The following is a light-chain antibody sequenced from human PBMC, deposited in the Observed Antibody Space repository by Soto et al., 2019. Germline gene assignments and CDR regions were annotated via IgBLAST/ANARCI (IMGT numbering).Light chain of an antibody. J-gene: IGKJ1*01. V-gene: IGKV3-15*01. CDR3: QQYNNWPPEGT. Sequence: EIVMTQSPTTLSVSPGERATLSCRASQSVSSNLAWYQQKPGQAPRLLIYGASTRATGIPARFSSSGSGTEFTLTISSLQSEDFAVYYCQQYNNWPPEGTFGQGTKVDI. CDR1: QSVSSN. CDR2: GAS.